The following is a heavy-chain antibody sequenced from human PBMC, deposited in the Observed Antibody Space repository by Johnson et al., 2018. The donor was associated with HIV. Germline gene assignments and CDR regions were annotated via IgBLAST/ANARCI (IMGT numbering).Heavy chain of an antibody. D-gene: IGHD1-26*01. V-gene: IGHV3-30*04. CDR3: ARVRIGRENAFDI. Sequence: QVQLVESGGDVVQPGRSLRLSCAASGFTFRSYAMHWVRQAPGKGLEWVAAIGYDGNDKDYADSVKGRFTISRDNSRNTLYLHLNSLRAVDTALYYCARVRIGRENAFDIWGQGTMVTVSS. CDR2: IGYDGNDK. J-gene: IGHJ3*02. CDR1: GFTFRSYA.